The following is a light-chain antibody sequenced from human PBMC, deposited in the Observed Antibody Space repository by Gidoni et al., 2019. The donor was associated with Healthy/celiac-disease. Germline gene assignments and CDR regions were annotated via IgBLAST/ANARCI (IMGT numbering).Light chain of an antibody. J-gene: IGLJ2*01. V-gene: IGLV3-21*03. CDR3: QVWDSSSDHYVV. CDR2: DDS. CDR1: NIGSKS. Sequence: YVLNPHPSFSVAPGKTDSITCGGNNIGSKSVHWYQQKPGQAPVLVVYDDSDRPSGIPERFSGSNSGNTATLTISRVEAGDEADYYCQVWDSSSDHYVVFGGGTKLTVL.